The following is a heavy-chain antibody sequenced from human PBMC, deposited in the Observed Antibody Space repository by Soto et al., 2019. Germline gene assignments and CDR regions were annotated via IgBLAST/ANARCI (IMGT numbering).Heavy chain of an antibody. CDR3: TRQSPDYYYYGMGV. Sequence: PVGSLRLSCAASGFTFSGSAMHWVRQASGEGLEWVGHIRSKARDYATAYAASVKGSFTISRDDSKNTAYLQMNSLKTEDTAVYFCTRQSPDYYYYGMGVWGQGTTVTVSS. V-gene: IGHV3-73*01. CDR1: GFTFSGSA. CDR2: IRSKARDYAT. J-gene: IGHJ6*02.